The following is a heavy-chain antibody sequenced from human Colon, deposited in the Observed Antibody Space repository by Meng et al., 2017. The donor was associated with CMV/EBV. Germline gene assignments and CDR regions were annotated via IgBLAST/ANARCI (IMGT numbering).Heavy chain of an antibody. J-gene: IGHJ4*02. V-gene: IGHV4-4*02. CDR2: ILHSGNT. D-gene: IGHD3-10*01. CDR1: GGSISSSNW. CDR3: ARDLTVVRGVLDY. Sequence: CAVSGGSISSSNWWRWVRQPPGKGLEWIGEILHSGNTNYNPSLKSRVTISVDKSRNQFSLKLSPVTAADTAVYYCARDLTVVRGVLDYWSQGTLVTVSS.